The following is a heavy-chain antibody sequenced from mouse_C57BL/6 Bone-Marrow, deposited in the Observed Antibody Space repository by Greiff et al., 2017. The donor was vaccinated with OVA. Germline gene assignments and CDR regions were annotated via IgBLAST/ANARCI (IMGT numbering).Heavy chain of an antibody. Sequence: EVQLQQSGTVLARPGASVKMSCKTSGYTFTSYWMHWVKQRPGQGLEWIGAIYPGNSDTSYNQKFKGKAKLTAVTSASTAYMELSSLTNEDSAVYYCTTLTTVVARYFDVWGTGTTVTVSS. D-gene: IGHD1-1*01. CDR3: TTLTTVVARYFDV. CDR2: IYPGNSDT. J-gene: IGHJ1*03. CDR1: GYTFTSYW. V-gene: IGHV1-5*01.